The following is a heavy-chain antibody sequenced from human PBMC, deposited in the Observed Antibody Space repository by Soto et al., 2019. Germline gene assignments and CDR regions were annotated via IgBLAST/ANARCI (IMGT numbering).Heavy chain of an antibody. CDR3: ARRDTSGFCRYFDN. V-gene: IGHV1-69*06. CDR1: GGTLSSFINYP. Sequence: QMQLVQSGAEVKKPGSSVKVSCKASGGTLSSFINYPINWVRQAPGQGLEWMGGIVPNVGTVNYAQKFQGRVTITADKSTGTAYMELSSLRSEDTALYYCARRDTSGFCRYFDNWGQGTLVTVAS. J-gene: IGHJ4*02. CDR2: IVPNVGTV. D-gene: IGHD3-3*01.